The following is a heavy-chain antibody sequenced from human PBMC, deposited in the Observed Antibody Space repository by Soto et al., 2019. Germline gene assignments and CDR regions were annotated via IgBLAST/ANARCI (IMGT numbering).Heavy chain of an antibody. D-gene: IGHD5-12*01. CDR1: GFTFSSYA. V-gene: IGHV3-30-3*01. CDR2: ISYDGSNK. CDR3: ARDPRWIPVYGMDV. Sequence: GGSLRLSCAASGFTFSSYAMHWVRPAPGKGLEWVAVISYDGSNKYYADSVKGRFTISRDNSKNTLYLQMNSLRAEDTAVYYCARDPRWIPVYGMDVWGQGTTVTVSS. J-gene: IGHJ6*02.